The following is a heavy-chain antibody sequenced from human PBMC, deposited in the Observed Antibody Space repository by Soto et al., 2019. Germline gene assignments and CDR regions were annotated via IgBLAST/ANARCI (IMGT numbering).Heavy chain of an antibody. CDR3: ASLFLEWFPAAFDI. CDR2: IYYGGST. J-gene: IGHJ3*02. CDR1: GGSISSSSYY. D-gene: IGHD3-3*01. V-gene: IGHV4-39*01. Sequence: ETLSLTCTVSGGSISSSSYYCGWIRQPPGKGLEWIGSIYYGGSTYYNPSLKSRVTISVDTSKNQFSLRLSSVTAADTAVYYCASLFLEWFPAAFDIWGQGTMVTVS.